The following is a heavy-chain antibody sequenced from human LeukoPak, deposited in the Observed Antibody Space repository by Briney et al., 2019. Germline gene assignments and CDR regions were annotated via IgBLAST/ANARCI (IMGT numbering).Heavy chain of an antibody. CDR2: ISGNGGSA. J-gene: IGHJ4*02. D-gene: IGHD2-21*02. Sequence: GGSLRLSCAASGFTFSSYAMHWVRQAPGKGLEWVSAISGNGGSASYADSVKGRFTISRDNSKNTLYLQMNRLRAEDTAVYYCAKADLIVVVTFFDYWGQGTLVTVSS. V-gene: IGHV3-23*01. CDR3: AKADLIVVVTFFDY. CDR1: GFTFSSYA.